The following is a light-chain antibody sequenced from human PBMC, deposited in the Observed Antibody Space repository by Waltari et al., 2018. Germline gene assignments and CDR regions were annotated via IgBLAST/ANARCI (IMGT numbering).Light chain of an antibody. Sequence: EIVLTQSPATLSLSPGERGTLSYRASQSINTNLVWYQQKPGQAPRLLIYDASNRATGIPARFSGSGSGTDFTLTISSLEREDFAVYYCQQRRTWPSITFGQGTRLEIK. CDR2: DAS. V-gene: IGKV3-11*01. J-gene: IGKJ5*01. CDR1: QSINTN. CDR3: QQRRTWPSIT.